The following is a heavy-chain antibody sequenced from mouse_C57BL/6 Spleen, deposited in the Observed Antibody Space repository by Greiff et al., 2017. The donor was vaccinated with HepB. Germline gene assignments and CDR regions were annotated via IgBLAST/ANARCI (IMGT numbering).Heavy chain of an antibody. Sequence: EVQRVESGPELVKPGASVKISCKASGYSFTDYNMNWVKQSNGKSLEWIGVINPNYGTTSYNQKFKGKATLTVDQSSSTAYMQLNSLTSEDSAVYYCARSVYDGYLYYAMDYWGQGTSVTVSS. D-gene: IGHD2-3*01. CDR2: INPNYGTT. V-gene: IGHV1-39*01. J-gene: IGHJ4*01. CDR1: GYSFTDYN. CDR3: ARSVYDGYLYYAMDY.